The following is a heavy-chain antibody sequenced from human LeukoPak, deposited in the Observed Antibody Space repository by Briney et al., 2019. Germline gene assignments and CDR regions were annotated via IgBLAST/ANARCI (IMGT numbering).Heavy chain of an antibody. V-gene: IGHV1-2*02. J-gene: IGHJ4*02. Sequence: ASVKVSCKASGYTFTGYYMHWVRQAPGQGLEWMGWINPNSGGTNYAQKFQGRVTMARDTSISTAYMELSRLRSDDTAVYYCAIPLNHLWFGELYPDYWGQGTLVTVSS. CDR2: INPNSGGT. CDR1: GYTFTGYY. D-gene: IGHD3-10*01. CDR3: AIPLNHLWFGELYPDY.